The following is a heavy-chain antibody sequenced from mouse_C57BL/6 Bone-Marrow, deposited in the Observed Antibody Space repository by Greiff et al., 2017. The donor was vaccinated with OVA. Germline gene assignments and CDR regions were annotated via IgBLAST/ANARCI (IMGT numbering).Heavy chain of an antibody. V-gene: IGHV5-6*01. Sequence: EVKLVESGGDLVKPGGSLKLSCAASGFTFSSYGMSWVRQTPDKRLEWVATISSGGSYTYYPDSVKGRFTISRDNAKNTLYLQMSSLKSEDTAMYYCARHFYYPFAYWGQGSLVTVSA. J-gene: IGHJ3*01. CDR1: GFTFSSYG. CDR3: ARHFYYPFAY. CDR2: ISSGGSYT. D-gene: IGHD1-1*01.